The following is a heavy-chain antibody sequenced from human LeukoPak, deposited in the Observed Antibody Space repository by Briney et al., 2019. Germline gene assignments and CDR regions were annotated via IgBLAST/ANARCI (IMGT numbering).Heavy chain of an antibody. Sequence: KPSETLSLTCTVSGGSISSNHWGWIRQPPGKGLEWIGYVRNSGSNNYNASFKSRVTISVDTSKNQFSLKLSSVTAADTAVYYCARSIVGYGDNNWSDPWGQGTLVTVSS. V-gene: IGHV4-59*01. CDR2: VRNSGSN. CDR3: ARSIVGYGDNNWSDP. J-gene: IGHJ5*02. CDR1: GGSISSNH. D-gene: IGHD4-17*01.